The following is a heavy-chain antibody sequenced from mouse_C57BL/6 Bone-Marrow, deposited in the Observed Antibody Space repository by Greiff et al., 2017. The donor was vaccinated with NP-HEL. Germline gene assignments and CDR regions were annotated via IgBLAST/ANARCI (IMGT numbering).Heavy chain of an antibody. V-gene: IGHV1-81*01. D-gene: IGHD4-1*01. CDR3: ARRARLGKGFAY. Sequence: QVQLKESGAELARPGASVKLSCKASGYTFTSYGISWVKQRTGQGLEWIGEIYPRSGNTYHNEKFKGKATLTADKSSSTAYMELRSLTSEDSAVYFCARRARLGKGFAYWGQGTLVTVSA. CDR1: GYTFTSYG. CDR2: IYPRSGNT. J-gene: IGHJ3*01.